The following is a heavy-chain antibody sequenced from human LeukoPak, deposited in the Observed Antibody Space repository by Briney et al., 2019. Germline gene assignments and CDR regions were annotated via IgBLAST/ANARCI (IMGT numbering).Heavy chain of an antibody. V-gene: IGHV4-31*03. J-gene: IGHJ6*02. D-gene: IGHD3-3*01. CDR1: GGSISSGGYY. Sequence: SQTLSLTCTVSGGSISSGGYYWSWIRQHPGKGLEWIGYIYYSGSTYYNPSLKSRVTISVDTSKNQFSLKLSSVTAADTAVYYCAREGRPITIFGMDPMDVWGQGTTVTVSS. CDR2: IYYSGST. CDR3: AREGRPITIFGMDPMDV.